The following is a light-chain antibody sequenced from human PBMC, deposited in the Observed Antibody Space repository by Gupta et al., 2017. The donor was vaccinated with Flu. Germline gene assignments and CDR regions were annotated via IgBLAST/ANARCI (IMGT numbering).Light chain of an antibody. CDR1: TGAVTNSYF. J-gene: IGLJ3*02. Sequence: QTVVPQEPSLTVSPGGTVTLTCASSTGAVTNSYFPNWFQQKPGQAPRALIYSTTYKHSWTPARFSGSLLGGRAALTLSGVQPEDEADYYCLLYCGGAHVFGGGTKLTVL. CDR2: STT. V-gene: IGLV7-43*01. CDR3: LLYCGGAHV.